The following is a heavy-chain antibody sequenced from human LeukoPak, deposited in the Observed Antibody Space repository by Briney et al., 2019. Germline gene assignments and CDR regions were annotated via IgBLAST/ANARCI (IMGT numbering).Heavy chain of an antibody. CDR2: SSSSSSSI. Sequence: GGSLRLSCAASGFTFSSYSMNWVRQAPGKGLEWVSYSYSSSSSSSIYYADSVKGRFTISRDNAKNSLYLQMNSLRAEDTAVYYCARKGYYSQAFDMWGQRTMVTVSS. D-gene: IGHD3-22*01. V-gene: IGHV3-48*01. CDR3: ARKGYYSQAFDM. J-gene: IGHJ3*02. CDR1: GFTFSSYS.